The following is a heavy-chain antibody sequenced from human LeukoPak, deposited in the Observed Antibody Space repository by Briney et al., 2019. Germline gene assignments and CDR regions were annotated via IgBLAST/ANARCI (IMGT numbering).Heavy chain of an antibody. CDR2: ISSSSSTI. J-gene: IGHJ6*03. CDR3: ARVTYCSSTSCQGQLPHYYYYYYMDV. CDR1: GFTFSSYS. Sequence: GGSLRLSCAASGFTFSSYSMNWVRQAPGKGLEWVSCISSSSSTIYYADSVKGRFTISRDNAKNSLYLQMNSLRAEDTAVYYCARVTYCSSTSCQGQLPHYYYYYYMDVWGKGTTVTVSS. V-gene: IGHV3-48*04. D-gene: IGHD2-2*01.